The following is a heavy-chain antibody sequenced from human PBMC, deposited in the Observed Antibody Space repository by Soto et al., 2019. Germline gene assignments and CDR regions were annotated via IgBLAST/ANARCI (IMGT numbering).Heavy chain of an antibody. J-gene: IGHJ6*02. CDR1: GYTFTSYG. CDR2: ISAYNGNT. CDR3: ARDTVSYYDILTGYYPLDYYYYGMDV. Sequence: ASVKVSCKASGYTFTSYGISWVRQAPGQGLEWMGWISAYNGNTNYAQKLQGRVTMTTDTSTSTAYMELRSLRSDDTAVYYCARDTVSYYDILTGYYPLDYYYYGMDVWGQGTTVTVSS. V-gene: IGHV1-18*04. D-gene: IGHD3-9*01.